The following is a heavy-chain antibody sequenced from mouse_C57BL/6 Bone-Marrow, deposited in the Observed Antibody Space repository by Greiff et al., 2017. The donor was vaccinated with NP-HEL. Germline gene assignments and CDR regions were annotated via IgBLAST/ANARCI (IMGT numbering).Heavy chain of an antibody. Sequence: VQLQQSGAELVKPGASVKLSCTASGFNIKDYYMHWVKQRTEQGLEWIGRIDPEDGETKYAPQFQGKATITADTSSNTAYLQLSSLTSEDTAVYYCARDSRTPYYYAMDYWGQGTSVTVSS. D-gene: IGHD1-1*01. V-gene: IGHV14-2*01. CDR1: GFNIKDYY. CDR3: ARDSRTPYYYAMDY. CDR2: IDPEDGET. J-gene: IGHJ4*01.